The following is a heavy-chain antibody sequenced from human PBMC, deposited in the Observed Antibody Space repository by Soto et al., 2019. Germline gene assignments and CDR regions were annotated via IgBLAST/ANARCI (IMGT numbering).Heavy chain of an antibody. J-gene: IGHJ5*02. CDR1: GGSISSYY. CDR3: ARDGSGSYTWFDP. CDR2: IYYSGST. V-gene: IGHV4-59*01. D-gene: IGHD3-10*01. Sequence: SETLSLTCTVSGGSISSYYWSWIRQPPGKGLEWIGYIYYSGSTNYNPSLKSRVTISVDTSKNQFSLKLSSVTAADTAVYYCARDGSGSYTWFDPWGQGTLVTVSS.